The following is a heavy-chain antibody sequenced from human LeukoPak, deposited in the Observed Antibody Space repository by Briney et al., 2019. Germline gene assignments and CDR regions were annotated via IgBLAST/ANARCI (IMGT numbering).Heavy chain of an antibody. CDR1: GYTFTSYG. V-gene: IGHV1-18*01. CDR2: ISAYNGNT. J-gene: IGHJ6*02. D-gene: IGHD1-26*01. CDR3: ARESRLNRGAGVYYYGMDV. Sequence: GASVKVYCKASGYTFTSYGISWVRQAPGQGLEWMGWISAYNGNTNSARKLQGRVTMTTDTSTSTAYMELRSLRSDDTAVYYCARESRLNRGAGVYYYGMDVWGQGTTVTVSS.